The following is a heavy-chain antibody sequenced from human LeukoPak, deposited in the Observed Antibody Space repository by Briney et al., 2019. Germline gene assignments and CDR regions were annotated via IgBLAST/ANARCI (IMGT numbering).Heavy chain of an antibody. CDR3: VRSIDA. CDR2: IKPDGSQT. J-gene: IGHJ5*02. D-gene: IGHD3-3*01. Sequence: HAGGSLRLSYAASGFTFTSYWMNWVRQAPGKGLEWVGNIKPDGSQTYYVDSVKGRFTISRDNAKNSVSLQLNSLRAEDTAVYFCVRSIDAWGQGTLVTVSS. CDR1: GFTFTSYW. V-gene: IGHV3-7*03.